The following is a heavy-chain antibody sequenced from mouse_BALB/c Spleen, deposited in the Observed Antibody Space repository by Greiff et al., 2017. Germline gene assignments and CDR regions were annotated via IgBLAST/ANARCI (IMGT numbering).Heavy chain of an antibody. CDR1: GFTFSDYY. V-gene: IGHV5-4*02. CDR2: ISDGGSYT. Sequence: EVQGVESGGGLVKPGGSLKLSCAASGFTFSDYYMYWVRQTPEKRLEWVATISDGGSYTYYPDSVKGRFTISRDNAKNNLYLQMSSLKSEDTAMYYCARGTTAVRGYFDVWGAGTTVTVSS. CDR3: ARGTTAVRGYFDV. J-gene: IGHJ1*01. D-gene: IGHD1-2*01.